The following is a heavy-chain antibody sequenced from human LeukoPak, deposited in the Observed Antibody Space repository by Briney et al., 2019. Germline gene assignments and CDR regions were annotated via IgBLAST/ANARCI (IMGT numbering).Heavy chain of an antibody. D-gene: IGHD5-18*01. Sequence: GGSLRLSCVASGFTFSDYAMNWVRQAPGKGLEWVSTFKTNYNQVYYADSVKGRFTISRDNSKNTLYLQMSSLRAEDTAVYYCAKDLYSYGYDWGQGTLVTVSS. CDR1: GFTFSDYA. J-gene: IGHJ4*02. V-gene: IGHV3-23*05. CDR2: FKTNYNQV. CDR3: AKDLYSYGYD.